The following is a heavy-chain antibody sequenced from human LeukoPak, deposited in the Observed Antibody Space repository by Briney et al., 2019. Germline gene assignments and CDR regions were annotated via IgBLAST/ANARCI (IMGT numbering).Heavy chain of an antibody. CDR1: GGSISSYY. CDR2: IYYSGST. J-gene: IGHJ6*03. CDR3: ARDGGYSNPYYYYYYYMDV. V-gene: IGHV4-59*12. Sequence: SETLSLTCTVSGGSISSYYWSWIRQPPGKGLEWIGYIYYSGSTNYNPSLKSRVTIAVDTTKNQFSLKLSSVTAADTAVYYCARDGGYSNPYYYYYYYMDVWGKGTTVTVSS. D-gene: IGHD4-11*01.